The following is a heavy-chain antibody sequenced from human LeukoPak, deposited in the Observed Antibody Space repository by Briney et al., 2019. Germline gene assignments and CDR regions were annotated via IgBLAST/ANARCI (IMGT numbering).Heavy chain of an antibody. J-gene: IGHJ4*02. CDR2: ISGSGGST. D-gene: IGHD2-2*01. Sequence: GGSLRLSCAASGFTFSSYAMSWVRQAPGKGLEWVSAISGSGGSTYYADSVKGRFTTSRDNAKKSLYLQMNSLRADDTAVYYCASGNWGCSTTTCDYFDFWGQGTLVTVSS. CDR3: ASGNWGCSTTTCDYFDF. V-gene: IGHV3-23*01. CDR1: GFTFSSYA.